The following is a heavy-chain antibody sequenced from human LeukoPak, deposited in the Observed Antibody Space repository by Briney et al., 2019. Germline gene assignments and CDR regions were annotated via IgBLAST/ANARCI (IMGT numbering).Heavy chain of an antibody. D-gene: IGHD2-2*01. V-gene: IGHV3-30*04. CDR1: GFTFSSYA. J-gene: IGHJ4*02. CDR3: AREEIVVVPAAMFYDY. CDR2: ISYGGSNK. Sequence: GGSLRLSCAASGFTFSSYAMHWVRQAPGKGLEWVAVISYGGSNKYYADSVKGRFTISRDNSKNTLYLQMNSLRAEDTAVYYCAREEIVVVPAAMFYDYWGQGTLVTVSS.